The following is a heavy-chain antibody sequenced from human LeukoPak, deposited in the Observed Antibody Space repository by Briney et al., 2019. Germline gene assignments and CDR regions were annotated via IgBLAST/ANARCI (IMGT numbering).Heavy chain of an antibody. J-gene: IGHJ4*02. CDR2: FHAEDGET. Sequence: ASVNVSCKVSGYTLTELSMHWVRQAPGKGLAWMGGFHAEDGETIYAQKFQGRVTMTEDTSTDTAYMELSSLRSEDTAVYYCATIGVPAARGVDYWGQGTLVTVSS. CDR1: GYTLTELS. V-gene: IGHV1-24*01. D-gene: IGHD2-2*01. CDR3: ATIGVPAARGVDY.